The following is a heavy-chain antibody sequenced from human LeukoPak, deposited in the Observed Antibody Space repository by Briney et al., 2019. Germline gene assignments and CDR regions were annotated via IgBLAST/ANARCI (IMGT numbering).Heavy chain of an antibody. Sequence: VASVKVSCKASGYTFTSYGISWVRQAPGQGLEWMGWISAYNGNTNYAQKLQGRVTMTTDTSTSTAYTELRSLRSDDTAVYYCARSVPPRVAEGYYYYYGMDVWGQGTTVTVSS. CDR2: ISAYNGNT. CDR1: GYTFTSYG. D-gene: IGHD6-19*01. V-gene: IGHV1-18*01. J-gene: IGHJ6*02. CDR3: ARSVPPRVAEGYYYYYGMDV.